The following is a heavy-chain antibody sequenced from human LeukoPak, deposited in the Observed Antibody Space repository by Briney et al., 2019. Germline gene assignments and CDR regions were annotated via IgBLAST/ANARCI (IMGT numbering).Heavy chain of an antibody. CDR2: ISYDGSNK. J-gene: IGHJ4*02. CDR3: ARGPPSSIAARGLDY. CDR1: GFTFSSYA. Sequence: GRSLRLSCAASGFTFSSYAMHWVRQAPGKGLEWVAVISYDGSNKYYADSVKGRFTISRDNSKNTLYLQMNSLRAEDTAVYYCARGPPSSIAARGLDYWGQGTLVTVSS. D-gene: IGHD6-6*01. V-gene: IGHV3-30-3*01.